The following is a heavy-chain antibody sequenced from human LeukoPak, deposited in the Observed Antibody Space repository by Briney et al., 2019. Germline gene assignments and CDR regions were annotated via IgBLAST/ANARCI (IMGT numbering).Heavy chain of an antibody. CDR1: GYSFTSYW. J-gene: IGHJ4*02. CDR3: ARPWHDFWSPLGY. V-gene: IGHV5-51*01. D-gene: IGHD3-3*01. Sequence: GAALKISCKGSGYSFTSYWIGWVRPMPGKGLEWMGIIYPGDSDTRYSPSFQGQVTISADKSISTAYLPCSSLKAPDTAMYYCARPWHDFWSPLGYWGQGTLVTVSS. CDR2: IYPGDSDT.